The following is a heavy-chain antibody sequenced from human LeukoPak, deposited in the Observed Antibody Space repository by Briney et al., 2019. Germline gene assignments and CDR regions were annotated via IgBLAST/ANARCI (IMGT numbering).Heavy chain of an antibody. CDR3: ATDLHPSYYLPDY. V-gene: IGHV3-7*04. Sequence: GGSLRLSCAVSGFTFNNYWMNWVRQAPGKGLEWVASIKEDGSEKYYEDSVKGRFTISRDNAKNSLYLQMNSLRAEDTAVYYCATDLHPSYYLPDYWGQGTLVTVSS. CDR1: GFTFNNYW. D-gene: IGHD1-26*01. CDR2: IKEDGSEK. J-gene: IGHJ4*02.